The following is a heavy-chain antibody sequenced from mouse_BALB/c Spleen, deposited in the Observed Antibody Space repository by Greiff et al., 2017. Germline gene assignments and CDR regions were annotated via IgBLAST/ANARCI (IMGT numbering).Heavy chain of an antibody. D-gene: IGHD4-1*01. CDR3: ARGDWDDAY. V-gene: IGHV2-9*02. CDR2: IWAGGST. CDR1: GFSLTSYG. Sequence: VKVVESGPGLVAPSQSLSITCTVSGFSLTSYGVHWVRQPPGKGLEWLGVIWAGGSTNYNSALMSRLSISKDNSKSQVFLKMNSLQTDDTAMYYCARGDWDDAYWGQGTLVTVSA. J-gene: IGHJ3*01.